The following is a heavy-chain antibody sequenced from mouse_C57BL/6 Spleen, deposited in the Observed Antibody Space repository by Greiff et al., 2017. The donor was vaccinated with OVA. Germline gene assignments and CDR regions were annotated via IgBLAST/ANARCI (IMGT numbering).Heavy chain of an antibody. Sequence: EVKLMESGPGLVKPSQSLSLTCSVTGYSITSGYYWNWIRQFPGNKLEWMGYISYDGSNNYNPSLKNRISITRDTSKNQFFLKLNSVTTEDTATYYCARRGYGSSHWYFDVWGTGTTVTVSS. D-gene: IGHD1-1*01. J-gene: IGHJ1*03. CDR3: ARRGYGSSHWYFDV. CDR1: GYSITSGYY. CDR2: ISYDGSN. V-gene: IGHV3-6*01.